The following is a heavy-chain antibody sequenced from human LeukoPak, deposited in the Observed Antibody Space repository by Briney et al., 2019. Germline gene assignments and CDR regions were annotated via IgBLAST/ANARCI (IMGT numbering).Heavy chain of an antibody. D-gene: IGHD3-22*01. V-gene: IGHV4-61*01. J-gene: IGHJ4*02. CDR2: IYYSGST. Sequence: SETLSLTCTVSGVSVSSGSYYWSWIRQPPGKGLEWIGYIYYSGSTNYNPSLKSRVTISVDTSKNQFSLKLSSVTAADTAVYYCARAFGYYDSSGYLDYWGQGTLVTVSS. CDR3: ARAFGYYDSSGYLDY. CDR1: GVSVSSGSYY.